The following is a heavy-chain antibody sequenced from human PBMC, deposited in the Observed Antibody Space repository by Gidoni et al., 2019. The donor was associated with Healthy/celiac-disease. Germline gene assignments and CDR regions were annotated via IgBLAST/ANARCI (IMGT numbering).Heavy chain of an antibody. CDR3: AHFPYGGFDY. J-gene: IGHJ4*02. D-gene: IGHD2-15*01. V-gene: IGHV2-5*02. CDR1: GFSLSTSGVG. CDR2: IYWDDDK. Sequence: QITLKESGPTLVKPTQTLTLTCTFSGFSLSTSGVGVGWIRQPPGKALEWLALIYWDDDKRYSPSLKSRLTITKDTSKNQVVLKMTNLDPVETATYYRAHFPYGGFDYWGQGTLVTVSS.